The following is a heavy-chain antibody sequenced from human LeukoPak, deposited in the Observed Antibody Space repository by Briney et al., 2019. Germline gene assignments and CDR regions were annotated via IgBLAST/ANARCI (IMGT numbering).Heavy chain of an antibody. J-gene: IGHJ4*02. V-gene: IGHV3-23*01. CDR3: AKLTSSSWYSYYFDY. CDR1: GFTFSNYA. Sequence: GGSLRLSCAASGFTFSNYAMSWVRQAPGKGLEWVSTISGSGGSTYYADSVKGRFTISRDNSKNTLYLQMNSLRAEDTAAYYCAKLTSSSWYSYYFDYWGQGTLVTVSS. CDR2: ISGSGGST. D-gene: IGHD6-13*01.